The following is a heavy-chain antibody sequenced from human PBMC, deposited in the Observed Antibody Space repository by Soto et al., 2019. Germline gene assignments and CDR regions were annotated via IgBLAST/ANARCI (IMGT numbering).Heavy chain of an antibody. CDR3: ARGLLWFGELRTLLFFDY. D-gene: IGHD3-10*01. Sequence: GASLKVSCKAPGYTFTSYGISWVRQAPGQGLEWMGWTSAYNGNTNYAQKLQGRVTMTTDTSTSTAYMELRSLRSDDTAVYYCARGLLWFGELRTLLFFDYRGQGTLVTVSS. V-gene: IGHV1-18*01. CDR1: GYTFTSYG. J-gene: IGHJ4*02. CDR2: TSAYNGNT.